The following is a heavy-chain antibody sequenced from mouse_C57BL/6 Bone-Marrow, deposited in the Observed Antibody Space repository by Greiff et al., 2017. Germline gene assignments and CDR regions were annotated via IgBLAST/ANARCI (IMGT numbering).Heavy chain of an antibody. V-gene: IGHV1-82*01. CDR3: ASKSTVVPDAMDY. Sequence: QVQLQQSGPELVKPGASVKISCKASGYAFSSSWMNWVKQRPGQGLEWIGRIYPGDGDTNYNGKFKGKATLTADKSSSTAYMQLSSLTSEDSAVYVCASKSTVVPDAMDYWGQGTSVTVSS. CDR2: IYPGDGDT. CDR1: GYAFSSSW. J-gene: IGHJ4*01. D-gene: IGHD1-1*01.